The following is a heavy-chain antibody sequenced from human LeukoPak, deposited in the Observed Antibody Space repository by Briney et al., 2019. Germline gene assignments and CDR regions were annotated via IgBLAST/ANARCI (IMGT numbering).Heavy chain of an antibody. CDR3: ARVGYSSSTNNWFDP. Sequence: GGSLRLSCGASGFSLSTFGMHWVRQAPGKGLVWVSRINSDGSSTNYADSVKGRFTISRDNAKNTLYLQMNSLRAEDTAVYYCARVGYSSSTNNWFDPWGQGTLVTVSS. CDR2: INSDGSST. D-gene: IGHD6-6*01. V-gene: IGHV3-74*01. CDR1: GFSLSTFG. J-gene: IGHJ5*02.